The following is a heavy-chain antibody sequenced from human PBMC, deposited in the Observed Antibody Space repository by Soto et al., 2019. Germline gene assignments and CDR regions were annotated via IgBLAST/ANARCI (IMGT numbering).Heavy chain of an antibody. CDR1: GGTFSSYY. J-gene: IGHJ5*01. V-gene: IGHV1-69*01. D-gene: IGHD3-3*01. CDR2: IIPILGTV. Sequence: QVQLVQSGAEVKEPGSSVKVSCKASGGTFSSYYIRWVRQAPGQGLEWMGGIIPILGTVQYAQMFQGRLTITANESTSTAYMELSRLKSDDTAVYYCATRVSISGVVISWFDPWGRGTLVTVSS. CDR3: ATRVSISGVVISWFDP.